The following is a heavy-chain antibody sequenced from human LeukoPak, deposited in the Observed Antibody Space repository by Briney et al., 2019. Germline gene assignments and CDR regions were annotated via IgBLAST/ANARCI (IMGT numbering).Heavy chain of an antibody. CDR3: VRVGVGFRSTYNWFGP. D-gene: IGHD3-10*01. CDR2: FSYSGDI. J-gene: IGHJ5*02. Sequence: NPSETLSLTCSVSGGSIGSTNYYWGWIRQSPGKGLEWIGTFSYSGDIFYNPAVMSRVSISGDTSKNQFSLKMNFVTAADTAVYYCVRVGVGFRSTYNWFGPWGQGTLVTVSS. V-gene: IGHV4-39*07. CDR1: GGSIGSTNYY.